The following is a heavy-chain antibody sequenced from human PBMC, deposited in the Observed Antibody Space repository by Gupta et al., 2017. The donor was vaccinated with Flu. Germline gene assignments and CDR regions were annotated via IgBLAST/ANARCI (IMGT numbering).Heavy chain of an antibody. D-gene: IGHD3-3*01. Sequence: QVRLQQWGAGLLKPSETLSLTCAFYGGSFSGYYWSWIRQSPGKGLEWIGEINHSGDTNYNPSLKSRVTLSVDTSKTQFSLNLTSVTAADTAVYYCARLRPLLRFLAAWGQGTLVTVSS. CDR1: GGSFSGYY. V-gene: IGHV4-34*02. J-gene: IGHJ5*02. CDR3: ARLRPLLRFLAA. CDR2: INHSGDT.